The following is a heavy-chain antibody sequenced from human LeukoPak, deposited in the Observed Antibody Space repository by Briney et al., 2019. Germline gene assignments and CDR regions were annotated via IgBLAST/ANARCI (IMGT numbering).Heavy chain of an antibody. V-gene: IGHV4-59*01. J-gene: IGHJ4*02. CDR3: ARAISTGYSSSWYFDY. CDR2: IYYSGST. D-gene: IGHD6-13*01. Sequence: SETLSLTCTVSGGSISSYYWSWIRQPPGKGLEWIGYIYYSGSTNYNPSLKSRVTISVDTSKNQFSLKLSSVTAAVTAVYYCARAISTGYSSSWYFDYWGQGTLVTVSS. CDR1: GGSISSYY.